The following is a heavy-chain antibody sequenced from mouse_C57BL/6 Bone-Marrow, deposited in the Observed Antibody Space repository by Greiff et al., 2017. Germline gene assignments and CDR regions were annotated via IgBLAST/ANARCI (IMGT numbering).Heavy chain of an antibody. CDR3: ARRGTPYYFDY. CDR1: GYTFTSYW. D-gene: IGHD2-14*01. CDR2: IDPSDSYT. V-gene: IGHV1-69*01. Sequence: QVQLQQPGAELVMPGASVKLSCKASGYTFTSYWMHWVKQRPGQGLEWIGEIDPSDSYTNYNQKFKGKSTLTVDKSSSTAYMQLSSLTSEDSAVDCGARRGTPYYFDYWGQGTTLTVSS. J-gene: IGHJ2*01.